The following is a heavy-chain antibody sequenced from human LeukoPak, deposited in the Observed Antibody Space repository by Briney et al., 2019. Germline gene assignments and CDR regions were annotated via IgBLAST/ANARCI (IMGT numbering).Heavy chain of an antibody. CDR3: ARATSNCFDY. CDR2: IKHDGSEK. J-gene: IGHJ4*02. CDR1: GFSFSSYW. V-gene: IGHV3-7*01. D-gene: IGHD7-27*01. Sequence: PGGSLRLSCAASGFSFSSYWMSWVRQAPGKGLEWVANIKHDGSEKYYVDSVKGRFTISRDNAKNSLYLQMNSLRVEDTAVFYCARATSNCFDYWGQGTPVTVSS.